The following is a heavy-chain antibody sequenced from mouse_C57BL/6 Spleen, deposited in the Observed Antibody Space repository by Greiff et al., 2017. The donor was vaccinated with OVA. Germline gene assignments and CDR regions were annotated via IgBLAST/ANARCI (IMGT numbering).Heavy chain of an antibody. D-gene: IGHD1-1*01. CDR1: GYSITSGYY. J-gene: IGHJ2*01. CDR2: ISYDGSN. Sequence: ESGPGLVKPSQSLSLTCSVTGYSITSGYYWNWIRQFPGNKLEWMGYISYDGSNNYNPSLKNRISITRDTSKNQFFLKLNSVTTEDTATYYCARDRLRSLDYWGQGTTLTVSS. V-gene: IGHV3-6*01. CDR3: ARDRLRSLDY.